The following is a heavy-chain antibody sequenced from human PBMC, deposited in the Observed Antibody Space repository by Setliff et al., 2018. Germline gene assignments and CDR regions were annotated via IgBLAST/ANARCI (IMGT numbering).Heavy chain of an antibody. J-gene: IGHJ4*02. D-gene: IGHD1-1*01. V-gene: IGHV4-34*01. CDR1: GGTFSDYY. Sequence: SETLSLTCAAYGGTFSDYYWTWIRQPPGKGLEWIGEINHSGSTNYNASLKSRLTLSVDTSKNQVSLNLRSVTAADTAVYYCARTGTYRYFDYWGQGTQVTVSS. CDR3: ARTGTYRYFDY. CDR2: INHSGST.